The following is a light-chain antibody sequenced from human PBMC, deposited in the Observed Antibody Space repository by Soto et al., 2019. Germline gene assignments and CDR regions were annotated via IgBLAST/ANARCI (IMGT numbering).Light chain of an antibody. J-gene: IGLJ2*01. CDR3: SSYTSSSTRGV. V-gene: IGLV2-14*01. CDR2: DVS. CDR1: SSDVGGYNY. Sequence: QSVLTQPASVSGSPGQSITISCTGTSSDVGGYNYVSWYQQHPGKALKLMIYDVSNRPSGVSNRFSGSKSGNTASLTISGLQAEDEADYYCSSYTSSSTRGVFGGGTKLTVL.